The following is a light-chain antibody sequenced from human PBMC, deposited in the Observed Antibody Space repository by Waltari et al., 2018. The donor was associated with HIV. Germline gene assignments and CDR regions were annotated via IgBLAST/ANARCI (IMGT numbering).Light chain of an antibody. Sequence: QSALTQPRSVSASPGQSATISCTGTPSAVGGYNYVSWSPQHPPQAPKLIIYDDSKRPSGVPDRPSGVPDLFSASKSGNTASLTISGLQAEDESDYLCCSYAGTYTWVFGGGTTLTIL. CDR1: PSAVGGYNY. CDR2: DDS. J-gene: IGLJ3*02. CDR3: CSYAGTYTWV. V-gene: IGLV2-11*01.